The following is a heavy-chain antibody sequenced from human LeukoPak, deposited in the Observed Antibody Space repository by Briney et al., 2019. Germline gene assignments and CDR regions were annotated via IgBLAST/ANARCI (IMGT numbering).Heavy chain of an antibody. CDR1: GGSFSGYY. CDR3: ARPSTYYGSGDFDY. CDR2: INHSGST. V-gene: IGHV4-34*01. Sequence: SETLSLTCAVYGGSFSGYYWGWIRQPPGKGLEWIGEINHSGSTNYNPSLKSRVTISVDTSKNQFSLKLSSVTAADTAVYYCARPSTYYGSGDFDYWGQGTLVTVSS. D-gene: IGHD3-10*01. J-gene: IGHJ4*02.